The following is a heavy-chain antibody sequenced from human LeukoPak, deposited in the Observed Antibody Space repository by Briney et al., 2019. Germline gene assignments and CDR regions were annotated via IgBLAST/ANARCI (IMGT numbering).Heavy chain of an antibody. CDR1: GASIDRNSYN. D-gene: IGHD2-8*01. J-gene: IGHJ5*01. CDR2: VYFNGDT. CDR3: ARPLDAFTNAFDY. V-gene: IGHV4-39*01. Sequence: PSETLSLTCIVSGASIDRNSYNWAWIRQAPGKGPEWIGSVYFNGDTKYTPSLKSRVNIFVDTFRNQFSLRLTSVTAADTAVYYCARPLDAFTNAFDYWGHGVLVTVSS.